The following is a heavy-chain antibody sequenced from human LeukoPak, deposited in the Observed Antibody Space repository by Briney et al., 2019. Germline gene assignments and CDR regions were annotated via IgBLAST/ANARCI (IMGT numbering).Heavy chain of an antibody. CDR2: IDGDGSST. J-gene: IGHJ4*02. V-gene: IGHV3-74*01. CDR3: ARTIVGAACDY. CDR1: GFTFSTYW. Sequence: GGSLRLSCAASGFTFSTYWMHWVRQAPGKGLVWVSRIDGDGSSTTYADSVKGRFTISRDNAKNTLYLQMNSLRAEDTALYYCARTIVGAACDYWGQETLLTVSS. D-gene: IGHD1-26*01.